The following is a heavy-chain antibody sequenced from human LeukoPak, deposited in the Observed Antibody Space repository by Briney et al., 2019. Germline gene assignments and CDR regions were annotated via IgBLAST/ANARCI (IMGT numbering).Heavy chain of an antibody. D-gene: IGHD6-13*01. CDR3: TRDGRGLYSSSWSGGWFDP. V-gene: IGHV3-11*06. CDR2: ISGSSSDT. CDR1: GFTFSDYY. Sequence: GGSLRLSCAASGFTFSDYYMTWIRQAPGKGLEWVSYISGSSSDTNYADFVKGRFTISRDNAKNSLYLQMNSLRAEDTAVYYCTRDGRGLYSSSWSGGWFDPWGQGTLVTVSS. J-gene: IGHJ5*02.